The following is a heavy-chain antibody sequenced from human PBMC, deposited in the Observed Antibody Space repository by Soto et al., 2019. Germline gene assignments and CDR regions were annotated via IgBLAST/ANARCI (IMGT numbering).Heavy chain of an antibody. J-gene: IGHJ6*02. V-gene: IGHV1-24*01. Sequence: ASVKVSCKVSGYTLTELSMHWVRQAPGQGLEWMGGFDPDDGETTYAQKFQGRVTMTEDTSTSTAYVELSSLRSVDTAVYYCAREVGISEYYSGMDVWGQGTTVTVSS. CDR3: AREVGISEYYSGMDV. CDR1: GYTLTELS. D-gene: IGHD2-2*01. CDR2: FDPDDGET.